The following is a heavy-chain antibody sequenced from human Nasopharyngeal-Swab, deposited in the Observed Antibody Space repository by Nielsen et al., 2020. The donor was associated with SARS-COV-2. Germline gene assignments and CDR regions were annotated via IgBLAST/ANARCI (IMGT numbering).Heavy chain of an antibody. CDR2: ISSSSSYI. Sequence: GESLKISCAASGFTFSSYSMNWVRQAPGKGLEWVSSISSSSSYIYYADSVKGRFTISRDNAKNSLYLQMNSLRAEDTAVYYCARDGRAPFDYWGQGTLVTVSS. D-gene: IGHD1-1*01. V-gene: IGHV3-21*01. J-gene: IGHJ4*02. CDR1: GFTFSSYS. CDR3: ARDGRAPFDY.